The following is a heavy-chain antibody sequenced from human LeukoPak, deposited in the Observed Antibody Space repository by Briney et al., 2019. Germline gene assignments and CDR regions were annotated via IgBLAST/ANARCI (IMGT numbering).Heavy chain of an antibody. CDR1: GFTFSSYG. V-gene: IGHV3-30*18. Sequence: PGGSLRLSCAASGFTFSSYGMHWVRQAPGKGLEWVAVKSYDGSNKYYADSVKGRFTISRDNSKNTLYLQMNSLRAEDTAVYYCAKVSLVYSSSPPFDYWGQGTLATVSS. CDR3: AKVSLVYSSSPPFDY. J-gene: IGHJ4*02. D-gene: IGHD6-13*01. CDR2: KSYDGSNK.